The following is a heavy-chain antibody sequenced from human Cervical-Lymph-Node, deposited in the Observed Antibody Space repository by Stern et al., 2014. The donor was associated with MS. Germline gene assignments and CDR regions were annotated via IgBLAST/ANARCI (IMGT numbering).Heavy chain of an antibody. D-gene: IGHD1-1*01. J-gene: IGHJ4*02. CDR3: ARDTSSPERSDW. CDR2: ITNVGSH. Sequence: EMQLVESGGGVIQPGGSLRLSCTASGFTVSRDYMTWVRQAPGKGLEWVSLITNVGSHFYTDSVKGRFTISRDDSKNTVYLHMTSLRAEDTAMYYCARDTSSPERSDWWGQGTLVTVSS. V-gene: IGHV3-53*01. CDR1: GFTVSRDY.